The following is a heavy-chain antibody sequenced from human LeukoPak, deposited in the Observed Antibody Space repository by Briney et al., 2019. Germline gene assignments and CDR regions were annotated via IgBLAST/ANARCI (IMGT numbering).Heavy chain of an antibody. Sequence: ASVRVSCTASGYTFTVYYMHWVRQAPGQGLEWMGWINPNSGGTNYAQKFQGRVTMTRDTSISTAYMELSRLRSDDTAVYYCARDSRDGYNSYFDYWGQGTLVTVSS. J-gene: IGHJ4*02. CDR3: ARDSRDGYNSYFDY. CDR2: INPNSGGT. CDR1: GYTFTVYY. V-gene: IGHV1-2*02. D-gene: IGHD5-24*01.